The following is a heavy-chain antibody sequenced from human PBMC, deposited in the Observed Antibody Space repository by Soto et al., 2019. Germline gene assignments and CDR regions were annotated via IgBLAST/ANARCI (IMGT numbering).Heavy chain of an antibody. CDR1: GFTFSSYA. CDR2: ISGSGGST. CDR3: ANLRGSGWSYDY. D-gene: IGHD6-19*01. J-gene: IGHJ4*02. V-gene: IGHV3-23*01. Sequence: GGSLRLSCAASGFTFSSYAMSWVRQAPGKGLEWVSAISGSGGSTYYADSVKGRFTISRDNSKNTLYLQMNSLRAEDTAVYYCANLRGSGWSYDYWGQGTLVTVSS.